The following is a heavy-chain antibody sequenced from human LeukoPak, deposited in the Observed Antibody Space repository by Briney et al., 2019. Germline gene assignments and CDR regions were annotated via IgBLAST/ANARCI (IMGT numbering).Heavy chain of an antibody. Sequence: GGSLRLSCSASGFTFSRYAMQGLRQAPEKGLEYVSAISSNGGSTYYADSEKGRFTISRDNAKSTVYLQMNSLRVEDSAVYYCAGSSVYWGQGTLVTVSS. J-gene: IGHJ4*02. CDR1: GFTFSRYA. D-gene: IGHD6-6*01. CDR2: ISSNGGST. CDR3: AGSSVY. V-gene: IGHV3-64*04.